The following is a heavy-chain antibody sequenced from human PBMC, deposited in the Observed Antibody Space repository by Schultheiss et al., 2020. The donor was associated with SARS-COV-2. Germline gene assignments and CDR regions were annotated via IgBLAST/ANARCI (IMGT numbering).Heavy chain of an antibody. CDR2: FDPEDGET. J-gene: IGHJ5*02. CDR1: GYTLTELS. V-gene: IGHV1-24*01. CDR3: ATLYSSSWYRSYNWFDP. D-gene: IGHD6-13*01. Sequence: ASVKVSCKVSGYTLTELSMHWVRQAPGKGLEWMGGFDPEDGETIYAQKFQGRVTMTEYTSTDTAYMELSSLRSEDTAVYYCATLYSSSWYRSYNWFDPWGQGTLVTVSS.